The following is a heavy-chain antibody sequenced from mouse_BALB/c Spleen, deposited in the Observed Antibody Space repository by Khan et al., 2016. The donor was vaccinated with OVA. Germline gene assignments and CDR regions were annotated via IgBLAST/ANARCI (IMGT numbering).Heavy chain of an antibody. V-gene: IGHV1-4*01. CDR2: IKPSNGYT. Sequence: VQLQQSGAELARPGASVKMSCKASGYTFTSYTIHWIKVRPGQGLEWIGFIKPSNGYTNYNQKFKDKATLTADKSSTTVHMQLSSLTSDDSAVYNCVRDGAYHRNDGWFAYWGQGTLVTVSA. CDR1: GYTFTSYT. J-gene: IGHJ3*01. D-gene: IGHD2-14*01. CDR3: VRDGAYHRNDGWFAY.